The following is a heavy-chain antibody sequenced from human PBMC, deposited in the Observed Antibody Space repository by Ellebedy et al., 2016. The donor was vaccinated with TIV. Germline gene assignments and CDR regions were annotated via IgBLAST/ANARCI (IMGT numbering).Heavy chain of an antibody. Sequence: GESLKISCAASGFTFRSYGMHWVRQAPGKGLYWVAFIRFDGSSQYYADSVQGRFTISRDNSKNILSLHMSSLRGEDTAVYYCAKDWGAAAGTFLDYWGQGTLVTVSS. CDR2: IRFDGSSQ. CDR3: AKDWGAAAGTFLDY. D-gene: IGHD6-13*01. J-gene: IGHJ4*02. CDR1: GFTFRSYG. V-gene: IGHV3-30*02.